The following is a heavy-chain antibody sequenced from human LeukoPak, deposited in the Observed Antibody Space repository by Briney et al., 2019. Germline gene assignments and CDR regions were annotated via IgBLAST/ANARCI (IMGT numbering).Heavy chain of an antibody. CDR2: IYYSGST. Sequence: PSETLSLTCTVSGGSISSYYWSWIRQPLGKGLEWIGYIYYSGSTNYNPSLKSRVTVSVDTSKNQFSLKLSSVTAANTAVYYCAGLMYSSSSCYFDLWGRGTLVTVSS. CDR1: GGSISSYY. D-gene: IGHD6-6*01. V-gene: IGHV4-59*12. CDR3: AGLMYSSSSCYFDL. J-gene: IGHJ2*01.